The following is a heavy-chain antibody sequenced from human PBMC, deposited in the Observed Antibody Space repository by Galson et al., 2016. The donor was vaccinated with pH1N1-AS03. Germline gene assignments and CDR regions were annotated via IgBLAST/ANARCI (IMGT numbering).Heavy chain of an antibody. V-gene: IGHV4-39*07. CDR2: IYHSGST. CDR3: ARIHPELPDI. Sequence: SETLSLTCTVSGGSISSSTYYWGWVRQPPGKGLEWIGNIYHSGSTYYNPSLKSRVTISLDKSKNQFSLKLNSVTAADTAVYYCARIHPELPDIWGQGTLVNV. J-gene: IGHJ3*02. D-gene: IGHD5-24*01. CDR1: GGSISSSTYY.